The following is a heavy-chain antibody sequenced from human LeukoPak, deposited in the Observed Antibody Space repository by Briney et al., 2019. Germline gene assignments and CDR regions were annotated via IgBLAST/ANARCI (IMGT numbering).Heavy chain of an antibody. CDR3: ARLVATTGRLYFDY. Sequence: GGSLRLSCAASGFIVSSNYMGWVRQAPGKGLEYVSVIYSGGNTYYGGSVKGRFTISRDNSKNTIYLQMNSLRAEDTAVFYCARLVATTGRLYFDYWGQGNLVTVSS. D-gene: IGHD1-1*01. J-gene: IGHJ4*02. CDR2: IYSGGNT. V-gene: IGHV3-53*01. CDR1: GFIVSSNY.